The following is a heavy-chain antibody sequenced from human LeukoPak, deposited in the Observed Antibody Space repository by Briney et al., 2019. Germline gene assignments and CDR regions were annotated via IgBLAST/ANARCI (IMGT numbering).Heavy chain of an antibody. V-gene: IGHV3-30*04. D-gene: IGHD4-23*01. CDR2: ISYDGSNK. CDR1: GFTFSSYA. Sequence: GGSLRLSCAASGFTFSSYAMHWVRQAPGKGLEWVAVISYDGSNKYYADSVKGRFTISRDNSKNTLYLQMNSLRAEDMAVYYCARVATVVATFDAFDIWGQGTMVTVSS. CDR3: ARVATVVATFDAFDI. J-gene: IGHJ3*02.